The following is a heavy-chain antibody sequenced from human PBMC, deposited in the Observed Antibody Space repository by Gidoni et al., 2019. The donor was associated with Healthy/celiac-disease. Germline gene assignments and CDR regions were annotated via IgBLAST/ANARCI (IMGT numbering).Heavy chain of an antibody. J-gene: IGHJ6*02. Sequence: QVQLQQWGAGLLKPSETLSLTCAVYGGSFRGYYWSWIRQPPGKGLEWIGEINHSGSTNYNPSLKSRVTISVDTSKNQFSLKLSSVTAADTAVYYCARGPIKKSIAARVYYYYGMDVWGQGTTVTVSS. D-gene: IGHD6-6*01. CDR2: INHSGST. V-gene: IGHV4-34*01. CDR3: ARGPIKKSIAARVYYYYGMDV. CDR1: GGSFRGYY.